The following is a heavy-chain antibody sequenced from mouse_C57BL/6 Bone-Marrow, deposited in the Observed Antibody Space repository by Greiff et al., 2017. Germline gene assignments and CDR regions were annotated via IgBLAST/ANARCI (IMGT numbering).Heavy chain of an antibody. Sequence: EVKVVESGGGLVQPGGSLKLSCAASGFTFSDYGMAWVRQAPRKGPEWVAFISNLAYSIYYADTVTGRFTISRENAKNTLYLEMSSLRSEDTAMYYCARPHYYGSTWFAYWGQGTLVTVSA. CDR2: ISNLAYSI. CDR3: ARPHYYGSTWFAY. D-gene: IGHD1-1*01. CDR1: GFTFSDYG. J-gene: IGHJ3*01. V-gene: IGHV5-15*01.